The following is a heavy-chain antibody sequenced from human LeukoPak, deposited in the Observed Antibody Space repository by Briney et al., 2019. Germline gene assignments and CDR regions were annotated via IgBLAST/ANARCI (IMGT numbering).Heavy chain of an antibody. CDR2: ISSSSSYI. CDR3: ARAGDYGDYFDY. D-gene: IGHD4-17*01. Sequence: KPGGSLRLSCAASGFTFSSYSMNWVRQAPGKGLEWVSSISSSSSYIHFADSGQGRFTIPRANAKNSLYLQMNSLRAEDTAVYYCARAGDYGDYFDYWGQGTLVTVSS. V-gene: IGHV3-21*01. CDR1: GFTFSSYS. J-gene: IGHJ4*02.